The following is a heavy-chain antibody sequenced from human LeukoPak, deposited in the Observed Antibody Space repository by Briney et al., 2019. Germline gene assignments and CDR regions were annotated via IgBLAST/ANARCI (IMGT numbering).Heavy chain of an antibody. Sequence: GGSLRLSCAASGFTVSSNYMSWVRQAPGKGLEWVSVIYSGGSTYYADSVKGRFTISRDNSKNTLYLQMNSLRAEDTAVYYCAARGFSSSWYDSDYWGQGTLVTVSS. D-gene: IGHD6-13*01. CDR1: GFTVSSNY. J-gene: IGHJ4*02. CDR3: AARGFSSSWYDSDY. V-gene: IGHV3-66*01. CDR2: IYSGGST.